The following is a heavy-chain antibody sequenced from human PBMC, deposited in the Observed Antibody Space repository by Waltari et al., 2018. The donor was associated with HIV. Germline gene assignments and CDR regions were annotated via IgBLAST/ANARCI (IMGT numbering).Heavy chain of an antibody. V-gene: IGHV3-30-3*01. D-gene: IGHD3-22*01. CDR1: GFTFSRYA. CDR2: ISYDGSNK. Sequence: QVQLVESWGGVVQPGRSLRLSCAASGFTFSRYAMTGVRQAPGKGLEWVALISYDGSNKYYADSVKGRFTISRDNSKNTLYLQMNSLRAEDTAVYYCARELAPKDSSGYFGPDDWGQGTLVTVSS. CDR3: ARELAPKDSSGYFGPDD. J-gene: IGHJ4*02.